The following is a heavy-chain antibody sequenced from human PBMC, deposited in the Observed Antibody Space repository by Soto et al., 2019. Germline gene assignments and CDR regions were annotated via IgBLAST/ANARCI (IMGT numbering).Heavy chain of an antibody. D-gene: IGHD2-15*01. CDR2: ISAYNGNT. Sequence: QVQLVQSGAEVKKPGASVKVSCKASGYTFPSYGISWVRQAPGQGREWMGWISAYNGNTNYAQKLQGRVTMTTDTSTSTAYMELRSLRSDDTAVYYCSGLVVVAATPLWFDPWGQGTLVTVSS. J-gene: IGHJ5*02. V-gene: IGHV1-18*01. CDR1: GYTFPSYG. CDR3: SGLVVVAATPLWFDP.